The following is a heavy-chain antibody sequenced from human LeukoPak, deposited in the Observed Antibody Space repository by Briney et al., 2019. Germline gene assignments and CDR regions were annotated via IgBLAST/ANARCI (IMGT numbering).Heavy chain of an antibody. CDR1: GFTFGDSF. D-gene: IGHD5-12*01. J-gene: IGHJ4*02. Sequence: GGSLRLSCAASGFTFGDSFMSWIRQAPGKGLEWASYISGSGSTIYYPDSVKGRFTISRDNAKKSLYLQMNSLRPEDTAVYYCARLSGYAVESWGQGTLVTVSS. CDR2: ISGSGSTI. V-gene: IGHV3-11*01. CDR3: ARLSGYAVES.